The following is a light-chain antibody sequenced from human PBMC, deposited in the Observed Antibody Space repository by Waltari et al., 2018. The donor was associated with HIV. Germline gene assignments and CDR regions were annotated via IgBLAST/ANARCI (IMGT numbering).Light chain of an antibody. CDR1: SSDVGAYDC. J-gene: IGLJ1*01. Sequence: QSALTQPPSASGSPGPSVSISCTGTSSDVGAYDCVSWYQHHTGGSPRPRIYVFVERPSGVPDRFFGSRSGNTSSLTVSGRQAEDEADYYVSSYSGVKTCVFGTGTKVTVL. CDR3: SSYSGVKTCV. V-gene: IGLV2-8*01. CDR2: VFV.